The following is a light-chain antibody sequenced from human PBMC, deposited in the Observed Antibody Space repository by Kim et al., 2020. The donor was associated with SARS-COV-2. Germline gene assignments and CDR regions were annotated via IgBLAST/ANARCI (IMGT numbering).Light chain of an antibody. J-gene: IGLJ3*02. CDR2: RNE. CDR3: AAWDDSLNGWV. V-gene: IGLV1-47*01. Sequence: GQTVTISCSGRTSNIENNYGYWFQQFPGTAPKLLMFRNEQRPTGIPDRFSGSKSGTSVSLAISGLRAEDEADYYCAAWDDSLNGWVFGGGTQLTVL. CDR1: TSNIENNY.